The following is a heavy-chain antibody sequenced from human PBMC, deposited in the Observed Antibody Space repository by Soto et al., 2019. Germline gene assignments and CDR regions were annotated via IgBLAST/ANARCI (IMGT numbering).Heavy chain of an antibody. Sequence: GGSLRLSCAASGFSFSISPMHWIRQAPGKWPEWVALISYDGTNKFYADSVRGRFTISRDNSKSTLYLQVDSLRPEDAAVYYCARDPKTSGGQHWAFNYFDSWGQGXLVTVYS. CDR1: GFSFSISP. V-gene: IGHV3-30-3*01. D-gene: IGHD7-27*01. CDR3: ARDPKTSGGQHWAFNYFDS. CDR2: ISYDGTNK. J-gene: IGHJ4*02.